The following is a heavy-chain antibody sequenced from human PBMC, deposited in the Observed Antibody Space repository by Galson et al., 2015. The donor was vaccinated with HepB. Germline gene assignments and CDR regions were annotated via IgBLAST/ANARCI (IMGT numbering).Heavy chain of an antibody. V-gene: IGHV3-21*01. J-gene: IGHJ4*02. D-gene: IGHD2-2*01. CDR3: ARDYCSSTSCYKYYFDY. CDR1: GFTFSSYS. Sequence: SLRLSCAASGFTFSSYSMNWVRQAPGKGLEWVSSISSSSSYIYYADSVKGRFTISRDNAKNSLYLQMNSLRAEDTAVYYCARDYCSSTSCYKYYFDYWGQGTLVTVSS. CDR2: ISSSSSYI.